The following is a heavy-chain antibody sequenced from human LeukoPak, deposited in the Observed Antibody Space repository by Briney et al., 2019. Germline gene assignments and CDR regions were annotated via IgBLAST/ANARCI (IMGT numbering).Heavy chain of an antibody. CDR1: GGSISSSCYY. J-gene: IGHJ6*02. CDR2: IYYSGST. Sequence: SETLSLTCTVSGGSISSSCYYWSWIRQHPGKGLEWIGYIYYSGSTYYIPSLKSRVSISVDTSKNQGSLKLSSVTAADTAVYYCARVAFAAGRGYCRSTSCYDYYGMDVWGQGTTVTVSS. D-gene: IGHD2-2*01. CDR3: ARVAFAAGRGYCRSTSCYDYYGMDV. V-gene: IGHV4-31*03.